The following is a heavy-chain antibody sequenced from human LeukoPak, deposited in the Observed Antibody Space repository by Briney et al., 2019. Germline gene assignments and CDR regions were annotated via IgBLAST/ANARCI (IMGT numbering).Heavy chain of an antibody. Sequence: SETLSLTCTVSGGSISNFYWSWIRQPAGKTLEWIGRIYTSGSTNYNPSLKSRDTMSVDTSKNQFSLKLSSVTAADTAVYFCARETTGAGTARPFDYWGQGTLVTVSS. CDR2: IYTSGST. D-gene: IGHD6-13*01. V-gene: IGHV4-4*07. J-gene: IGHJ4*02. CDR1: GGSISNFY. CDR3: ARETTGAGTARPFDY.